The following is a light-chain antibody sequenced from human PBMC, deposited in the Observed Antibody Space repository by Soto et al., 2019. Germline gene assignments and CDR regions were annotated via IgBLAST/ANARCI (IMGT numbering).Light chain of an antibody. V-gene: IGKV1D-16*01. Sequence: DIQMTQSPSSLSASVGDRVTITCRASQGIDRWLAWYQQKPGEAPKVLIYAASSLRSGVPSRFSGTGSGTEFTLAISSLQPDDFATYYCQQYHRSSVTFGQGTRLEIK. CDR1: QGIDRW. CDR2: AAS. CDR3: QQYHRSSVT. J-gene: IGKJ5*01.